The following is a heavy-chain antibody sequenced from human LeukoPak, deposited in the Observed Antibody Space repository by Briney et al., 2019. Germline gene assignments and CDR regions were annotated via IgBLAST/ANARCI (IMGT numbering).Heavy chain of an antibody. Sequence: GGFLRLSCAASGFTFSSYDMHWVRQATGKGLEWVSAIGTAGDTYYPGSVKGRFTISRENAKNSLYLQMNSLRAGDTAVYYCARGGYCSGGSCFSDYWGQGTLVTVSS. V-gene: IGHV3-13*01. D-gene: IGHD2-15*01. CDR1: GFTFSSYD. CDR3: ARGGYCSGGSCFSDY. CDR2: IGTAGDT. J-gene: IGHJ4*02.